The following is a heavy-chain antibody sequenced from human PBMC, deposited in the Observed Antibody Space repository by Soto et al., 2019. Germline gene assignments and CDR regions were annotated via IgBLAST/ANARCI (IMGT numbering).Heavy chain of an antibody. V-gene: IGHV1-69*01. Sequence: QVQLVQSGAEVKKPGSSVKVSCKASGGTFSSYAISWVRQAPGQGLEWMGGIIPIFGTANYAQKFQGRVTITADESTSTAYMGLSSLRSEDTPVYYCARGIQLWQETYYYSGMDVWGQGTTVTVSS. CDR1: GGTFSSYA. CDR3: ARGIQLWQETYYYSGMDV. D-gene: IGHD5-18*01. J-gene: IGHJ6*02. CDR2: IIPIFGTA.